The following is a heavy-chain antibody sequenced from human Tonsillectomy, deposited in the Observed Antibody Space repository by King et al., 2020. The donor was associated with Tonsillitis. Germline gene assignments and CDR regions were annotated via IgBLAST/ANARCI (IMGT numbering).Heavy chain of an antibody. J-gene: IGHJ2*01. CDR1: GGSINTYY. CDR2: IHYSGSA. Sequence: VQLQESGPGLVKPSETLSLTCTVSGGSINTYYWSWIRQPPRKGLEWIGFIHYSGSANYNPSLRSRVTVSLDTSKNQFSLKLSSVTAADTAVYYCARVHSSSYWYFDLWGRGTLVTVSS. CDR3: ARVHSSSYWYFDL. V-gene: IGHV4-59*01. D-gene: IGHD6-19*01.